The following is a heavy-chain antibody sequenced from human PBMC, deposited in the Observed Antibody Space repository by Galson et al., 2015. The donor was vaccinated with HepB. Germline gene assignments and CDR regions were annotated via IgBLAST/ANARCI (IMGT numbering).Heavy chain of an antibody. D-gene: IGHD3-16*01. V-gene: IGHV3-11*06. CDR2: INPSGSYA. CDR1: GFTFSDSF. CDR3: AREYYANPDH. J-gene: IGHJ5*02. Sequence: SLRLSCATSGFTFSDSFMSWIRQAPGKGLEWVSFINPSGSYAKYADSVKGRFTISRGNAENSVYLQMNSLRAEDTAIYYCAREYYANPDHWGQGTQVTVSS.